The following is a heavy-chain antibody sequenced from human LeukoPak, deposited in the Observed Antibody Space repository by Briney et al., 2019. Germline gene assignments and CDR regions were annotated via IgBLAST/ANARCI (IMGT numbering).Heavy chain of an antibody. D-gene: IGHD3-10*01. CDR1: GYTFTSYY. J-gene: IGHJ4*02. CDR3: ARVAYGSVMDY. Sequence: GASVKVSCKASGYTFTSYYMHWVRQAPGQGLEWMGIINPSGGSTSYARKFQGRVTMTRDMSTSTVYMELSSLRSEDTAVYYCARVAYGSVMDYWGQGTLVTVSS. V-gene: IGHV1-46*01. CDR2: INPSGGST.